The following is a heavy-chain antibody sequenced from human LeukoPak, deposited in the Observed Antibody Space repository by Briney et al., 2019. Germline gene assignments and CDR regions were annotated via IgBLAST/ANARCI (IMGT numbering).Heavy chain of an antibody. V-gene: IGHV3-33*01. CDR3: ARDTGYRSSTSCYATPHY. CDR1: GFTFSSYG. CDR2: IWYDGSNK. J-gene: IGHJ4*02. Sequence: GGSLRLSCAASGFTFSSYGMHWVRQAPGKGLEWVAVIWYDGSNKYYADSVKGRFTISRDNSKNTLYLQMNSLRAEDTAVYYCARDTGYRSSTSCYATPHYWGQGTLVTVSS. D-gene: IGHD2-2*01.